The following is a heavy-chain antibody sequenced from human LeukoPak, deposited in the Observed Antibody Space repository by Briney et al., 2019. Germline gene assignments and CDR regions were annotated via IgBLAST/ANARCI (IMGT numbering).Heavy chain of an antibody. J-gene: IGHJ3*02. CDR2: ISYDGSNK. D-gene: IGHD6-13*01. Sequence: GRSLRLSCAASGFTFSSYGMHWVRQAPGKGLEWVAVISYDGSNKYYADSVKGRFTISRDNSKNTLYLQMNSLRAEDTAVYYCAKAYSSSWYSAFDIWGQGTMVTVSS. CDR3: AKAYSSSWYSAFDI. V-gene: IGHV3-30*18. CDR1: GFTFSSYG.